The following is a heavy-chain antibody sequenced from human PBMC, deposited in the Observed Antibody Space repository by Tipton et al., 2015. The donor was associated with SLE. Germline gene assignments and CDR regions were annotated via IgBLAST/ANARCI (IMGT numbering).Heavy chain of an antibody. Sequence: GSLRLSCAASGFTFSSYGMSWVRQAPGKGLEWVSGISGSGGSTYYADSVKGRFTISRDNSKNTLYLQINSLGAEDTAVYYCARDIGGDYPGWGQGTLVTVSS. CDR3: ARDIGGDYPG. J-gene: IGHJ4*02. D-gene: IGHD4-17*01. CDR2: ISGSGGST. CDR1: GFTFSSYG. V-gene: IGHV3-23*01.